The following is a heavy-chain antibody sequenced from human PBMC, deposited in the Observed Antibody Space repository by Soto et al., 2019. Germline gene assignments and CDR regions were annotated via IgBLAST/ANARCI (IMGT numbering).Heavy chain of an antibody. CDR1: GYTFTSYS. D-gene: IGHD6-13*01. Sequence: GDSLKISCKGSGYTFTSYSIGWVRQMPGKGLEWMGRIDPSDSYTNYSPSFQGHVTISADKSISTAYLQWSSLKASDTAMYYCERQHLNSSSWYPWFDPWGQGTLVTVSA. V-gene: IGHV5-10-1*01. J-gene: IGHJ5*02. CDR3: ERQHLNSSSWYPWFDP. CDR2: IDPSDSYT.